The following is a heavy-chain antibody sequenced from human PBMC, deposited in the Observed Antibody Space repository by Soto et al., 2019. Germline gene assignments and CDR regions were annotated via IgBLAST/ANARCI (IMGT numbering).Heavy chain of an antibody. V-gene: IGHV3-7*05. CDR3: ARVDCSSIGCYGDYSYYGMDV. CDR1: AFTFRNYW. Sequence: EVQLVESGGGLVQPGGSLRLSCAASAFTFRNYWMSWVRQAPGKGLEWVANIKQDGSEKYYVDSVKGRFTISRDNAKSSRYLQINSLRAEDTAVYYCARVDCSSIGCYGDYSYYGMDVWGQGTTVTVS. CDR2: IKQDGSEK. D-gene: IGHD2-2*01. J-gene: IGHJ6*02.